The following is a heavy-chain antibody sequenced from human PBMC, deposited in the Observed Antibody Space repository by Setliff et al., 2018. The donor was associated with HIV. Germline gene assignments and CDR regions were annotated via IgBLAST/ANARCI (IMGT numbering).Heavy chain of an antibody. V-gene: IGHV1-46*01. CDR3: ALSEYCSGGSCSRKNWFAL. J-gene: IGHJ5*02. D-gene: IGHD2-15*01. Sequence: ASVKVSCKTSGYSFTTYYMHWVRQAPGQGLEWVGIFNPSGDRTISAQKFQDRVTMTSDTSTSTVYMELSSLRFEDTAVYYCALSEYCSGGSCSRKNWFALWGQGTLVTVSS. CDR1: GYSFTTYY. CDR2: FNPSGDRT.